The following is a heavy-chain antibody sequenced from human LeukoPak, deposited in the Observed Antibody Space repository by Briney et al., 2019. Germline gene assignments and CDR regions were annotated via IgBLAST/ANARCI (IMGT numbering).Heavy chain of an antibody. D-gene: IGHD2-2*01. CDR2: LSWDGSTT. J-gene: IGHJ6*03. CDR1: GFTLDDYA. CDR3: VRVALPAAIYYYMDI. Sequence: GGSLRLSCAASGFTLDDYAMHWVRQAPGKGLEWVSLLSWDGSTTYYADSVRGRFTVSRDTNKISLFLQMNSLRTEDTALYYXVRVALPAAIYYYMDIWGKGTTVIVSS. V-gene: IGHV3-43*01.